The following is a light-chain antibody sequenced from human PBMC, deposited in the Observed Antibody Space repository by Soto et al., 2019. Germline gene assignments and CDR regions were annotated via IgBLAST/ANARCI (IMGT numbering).Light chain of an antibody. J-gene: IGLJ3*02. CDR2: EDD. CDR3: GTWDTSLSGVV. CDR1: SSNIGNKY. Sequence: QSVLTQPPSVSAAPGQMVTISCSGSSSNIGNKYVSWYQQLPGTAPKLLIYEDDKRPSGIPDRFSGSKSGTSATLGITGLQTGDEADYYCGTWDTSLSGVVFGGGTKLTVL. V-gene: IGLV1-51*02.